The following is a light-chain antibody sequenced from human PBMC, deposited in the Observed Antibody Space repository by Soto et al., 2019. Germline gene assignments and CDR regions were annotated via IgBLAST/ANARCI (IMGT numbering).Light chain of an antibody. CDR1: QSISSW. CDR2: KAS. Sequence: DIQMTQSPSTLSASIGDRVTITCRASQSISSWLAWYQQKPGKAPKLLIYKASSLDSGVPSRFSGSGSGTEFTLTISSLQPDDVAAYYCQQYSGYSLTFGQGTKVEIK. V-gene: IGKV1-5*03. CDR3: QQYSGYSLT. J-gene: IGKJ1*01.